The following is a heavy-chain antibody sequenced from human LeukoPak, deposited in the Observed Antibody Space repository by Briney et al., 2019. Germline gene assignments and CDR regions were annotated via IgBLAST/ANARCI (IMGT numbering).Heavy chain of an antibody. CDR2: IYYTGST. Sequence: PSETLSLTCTVSGGSIRSSTYYWAWFRQPPGKGLEWIGTIYYTGSTYYKPSLKSRISMSVDTSKNEFSLKLSSVTAADTAVYYCARNYDDTNGYIDWGQGTLVTVSS. CDR3: ARNYDDTNGYID. V-gene: IGHV4-39*01. CDR1: GGSIRSSTYY. D-gene: IGHD3-22*01. J-gene: IGHJ4*02.